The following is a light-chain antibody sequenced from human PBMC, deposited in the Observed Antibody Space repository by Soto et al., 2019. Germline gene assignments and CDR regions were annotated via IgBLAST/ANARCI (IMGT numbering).Light chain of an antibody. J-gene: IGKJ3*01. CDR3: QQYNSYSGT. V-gene: IGKV1-5*03. CDR1: QRISNW. Sequence: DIQMTQSPSTLSASVGDRVTITCRASQRISNWLAWYQQKPGKAPKLVICRASTLESGVPSRFSGSGSGTEFTLTISSLQPDDFATYFCQQYNSYSGTFGPGTKVDIK. CDR2: RAS.